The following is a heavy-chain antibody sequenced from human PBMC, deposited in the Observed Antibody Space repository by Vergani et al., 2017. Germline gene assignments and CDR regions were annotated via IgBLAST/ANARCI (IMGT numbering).Heavy chain of an antibody. V-gene: IGHV3-30-3*01. CDR3: ASISDCSRTSCYRSDAFDI. CDR1: GFTFSSYA. CDR2: ITYDGSNK. Sequence: QVQLVESGGGVVQPGRSLRLSCAASGFTFSSYAMHWVRQAPGKGLEWVAVITYDGSNKYYADSVKGRFTISRDNSKNTLYLQMNSLRAEDTAVYYCASISDCSRTSCYRSDAFDIWGQGTMVTVSS. J-gene: IGHJ3*02. D-gene: IGHD2-2*01.